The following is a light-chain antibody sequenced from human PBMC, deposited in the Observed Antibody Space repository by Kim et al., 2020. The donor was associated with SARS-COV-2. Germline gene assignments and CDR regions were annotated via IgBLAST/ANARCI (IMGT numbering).Light chain of an antibody. CDR2: AAS. Sequence: DIQMTQSPSSLSASVGDRVTITCRASQNINSHLEWYHQKPGKAPKLLMYAASTLQGGVPSRFSGSGSGTDFTLTISSLQPEDFAAYYCQQNYITPWTFGQGTKVDIK. CDR3: QQNYITPWT. V-gene: IGKV1-39*01. CDR1: QNINSH. J-gene: IGKJ1*01.